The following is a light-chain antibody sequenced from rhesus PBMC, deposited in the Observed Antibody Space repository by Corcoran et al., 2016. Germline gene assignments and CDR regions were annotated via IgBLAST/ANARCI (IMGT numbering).Light chain of an antibody. CDR1: QSLLDSEYGNTY. J-gene: IGKJ1*01. V-gene: IGKV2-104*02. CDR3: MQGLEFPWT. Sequence: DIVMTQTPLSLPVTPGESASISCRSSQSLLDSEYGNTYLDWYLHKPGQSPQLLVYEVSNRATGVPDRFSGSGSDTDFTLKISRVVAEDVGVYYCMQGLEFPWTFDQGTKVEIK. CDR2: EVS.